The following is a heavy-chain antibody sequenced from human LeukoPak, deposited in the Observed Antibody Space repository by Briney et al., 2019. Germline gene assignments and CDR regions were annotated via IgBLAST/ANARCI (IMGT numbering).Heavy chain of an antibody. CDR3: AKESNIVVIFTTWYH. D-gene: IGHD3-22*01. J-gene: IGHJ5*02. V-gene: IGHV3-23*01. CDR2: ISGSDGST. Sequence: GGSLRLSCAASGFSFSSYAMSWVRQAPGKGLEWVSTISGSDGSTYYADSVKGRFTISRDNSKNTLYLQMSSLRAEDTVVYYCAKESNIVVIFTTWYHWGQGTLVTVSS. CDR1: GFSFSSYA.